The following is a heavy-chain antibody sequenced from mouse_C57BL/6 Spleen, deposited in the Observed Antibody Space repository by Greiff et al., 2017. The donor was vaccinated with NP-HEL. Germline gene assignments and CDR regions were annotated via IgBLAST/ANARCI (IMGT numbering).Heavy chain of an antibody. Sequence: QVQLQQPGAELVMPGASVKLSCKASGYTFTSYWMHWVKQRPGQGLEWIGEIDPSDSYTNYNQKFKGKSTLTVDKSSSTAYMQLSSLTSEDSAVYDCARRDGSSYGKFAYWGQGTLVTVSA. CDR1: GYTFTSYW. CDR2: IDPSDSYT. D-gene: IGHD1-1*01. V-gene: IGHV1-69*01. CDR3: ARRDGSSYGKFAY. J-gene: IGHJ3*01.